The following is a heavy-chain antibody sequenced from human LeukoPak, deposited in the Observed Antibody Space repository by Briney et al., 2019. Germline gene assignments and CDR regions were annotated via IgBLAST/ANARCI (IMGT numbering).Heavy chain of an antibody. V-gene: IGHV1-2*02. J-gene: IGHJ5*02. CDR2: INPNSGGT. D-gene: IGHD3-10*01. Sequence: ASVKVSCKASGYTFTGCYMHWVRQAPGQGLEWMGWINPNSGGTNYAQKFQGRVTMTRDTSISTAYMELSRLRSDDTAVYYCARDLHSGITMVRGNNWFDPWGQGTLVTVSS. CDR1: GYTFTGCY. CDR3: ARDLHSGITMVRGNNWFDP.